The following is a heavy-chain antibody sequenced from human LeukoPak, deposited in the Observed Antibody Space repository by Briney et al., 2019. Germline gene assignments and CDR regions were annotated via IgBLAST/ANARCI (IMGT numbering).Heavy chain of an antibody. CDR1: GFTFSTYY. D-gene: IGHD1-26*01. J-gene: IGHJ4*02. CDR3: ARDVGGSLDY. CDR2: IKGDESAK. V-gene: IGHV3-7*01. Sequence: PSGSLTLTCAASGFTFSTYYMAWIRQAPGKGLEWVANIKGDESAKHQADSVKGRFTISRDNAQNSVYLQMSSLRGEDTAVYYCARDVGGSLDYWGQGTLVTVSS.